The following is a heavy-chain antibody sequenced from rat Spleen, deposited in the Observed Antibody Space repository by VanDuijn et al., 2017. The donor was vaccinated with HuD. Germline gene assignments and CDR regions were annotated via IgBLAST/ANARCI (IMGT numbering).Heavy chain of an antibody. CDR3: ATDYSGEGIMDA. V-gene: IGHV5-20*01. CDR2: ISSSGGNT. CDR1: GFTFSDYY. D-gene: IGHD1-1*01. Sequence: EVQLVESGGGLVQPGRSLKLSCAASGFTFSDYYMAWVRQAPTKGLEWVASISSSGGNTYYRDSVKGRFTISRDIAKSSLFLQMDSLRSEDTATYYCATDYSGEGIMDAWGQGASVTVSS. J-gene: IGHJ4*01.